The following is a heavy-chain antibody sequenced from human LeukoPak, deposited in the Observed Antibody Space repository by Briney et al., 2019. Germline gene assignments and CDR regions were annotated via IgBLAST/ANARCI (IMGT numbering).Heavy chain of an antibody. Sequence: SETLSLTCAVYGGSFSGYYWSWIRQPPGKGLEWIGEINHSGSTNYNPSLKSRVTISADTSKNQFSLKLSSVTAADTAVYYCARAAVDRKGGLSDYWGQGTLVTVSS. V-gene: IGHV4-34*01. CDR1: GGSFSGYY. CDR3: ARAAVDRKGGLSDY. J-gene: IGHJ4*02. D-gene: IGHD2-2*01. CDR2: INHSGST.